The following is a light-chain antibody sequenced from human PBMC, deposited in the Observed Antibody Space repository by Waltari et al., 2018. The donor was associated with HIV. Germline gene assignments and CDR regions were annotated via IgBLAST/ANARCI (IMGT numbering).Light chain of an antibody. Sequence: DIVMTQSPDSLAVSLGERANINCKSSQSVLSRSNNKTYLAWYQQKPGQPPKLLISWASTRESGVPDRFSGGGSGAHFTLTISNLQAEDVAIYYCQQYYDVPRTFGQGSNVEI. V-gene: IGKV4-1*01. J-gene: IGKJ1*01. CDR2: WAS. CDR1: QSVLSRSNNKTY. CDR3: QQYYDVPRT.